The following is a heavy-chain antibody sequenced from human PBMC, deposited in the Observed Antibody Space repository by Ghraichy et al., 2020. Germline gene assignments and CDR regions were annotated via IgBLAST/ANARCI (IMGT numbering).Heavy chain of an antibody. V-gene: IGHV3-7*03. CDR2: INQDGSER. D-gene: IGHD3-10*01. CDR3: AREDGSPDW. Sequence: GGSLRLSCAASGFTFSTYWMSWFRQAPGKGLEWVANINQDGSERNYVDSVKGRLTISRDNTKNSLYLQMNSLRDEDTAVYYCAREDGSPDWWGQGTLVTVSS. CDR1: GFTFSTYW. J-gene: IGHJ4*02.